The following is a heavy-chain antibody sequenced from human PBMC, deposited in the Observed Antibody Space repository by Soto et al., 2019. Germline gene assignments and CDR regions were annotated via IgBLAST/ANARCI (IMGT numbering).Heavy chain of an antibody. Sequence: SVKVSCKASGGTFSSYAISWVRQAPGQGLEWLGGIIPIFGTADYAQKFQGRVTITADESTSTAYMELSSLRSEDTAVYYCASLIAAAGPPHSPRYYYGMDVWGQGTTVTVSS. CDR2: IIPIFGTA. CDR3: ASLIAAAGPPHSPRYYYGMDV. J-gene: IGHJ6*02. D-gene: IGHD6-13*01. V-gene: IGHV1-69*13. CDR1: GGTFSSYA.